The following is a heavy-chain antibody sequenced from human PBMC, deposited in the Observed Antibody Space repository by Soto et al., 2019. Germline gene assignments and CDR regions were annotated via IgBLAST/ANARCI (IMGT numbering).Heavy chain of an antibody. CDR1: GFAFGAYA. J-gene: IGHJ5*02. D-gene: IGHD2-2*01. CDR2: ISGAGGNT. CDR3: AKDPVPQLLPSWWFDP. Sequence: EVQLLESGGGLVQPGGSLRLSCAASGFAFGAYAMTGVRQAPGKGLEWVSVISGAGGNTYYADSVKGRFTVSRDNSKKMLYLEMNSLRVEDTAIYYCAKDPVPQLLPSWWFDPWGQGTRVTVSS. V-gene: IGHV3-23*01.